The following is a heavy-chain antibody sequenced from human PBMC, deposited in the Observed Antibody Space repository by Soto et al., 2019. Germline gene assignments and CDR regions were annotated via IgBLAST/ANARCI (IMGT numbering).Heavy chain of an antibody. V-gene: IGHV3-30-3*01. Sequence: QVQLVESGGGVVQPGRSLRLSCAASGFTFSSYAMHWVRQAPGKGLEWVAVISYDGSNKYYADSVKGRFTISRDNSKNTLYLQMNSLRAEDTAVYYCARSVWCGDLIGGVFDYWGQGTLVTVSS. D-gene: IGHD3-10*01. CDR3: ARSVWCGDLIGGVFDY. CDR2: ISYDGSNK. J-gene: IGHJ4*02. CDR1: GFTFSSYA.